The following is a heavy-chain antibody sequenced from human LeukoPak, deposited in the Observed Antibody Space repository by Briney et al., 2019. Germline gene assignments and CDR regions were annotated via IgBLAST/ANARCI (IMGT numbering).Heavy chain of an antibody. CDR1: GFSFSIYA. J-gene: IGHJ4*02. Sequence: PGGSLRLSCAASGFSFSIYAMSWVRQAPGKGLEWVSTITDIGDRAFYIDSVRGRFTISRDDSKNTLYLQMNSLRAEDTAVYYCTKDQDFRLGSMDHWGQGTLVTVSS. CDR3: TKDQDFRLGSMDH. D-gene: IGHD7-27*01. V-gene: IGHV3-23*01. CDR2: ITDIGDRA.